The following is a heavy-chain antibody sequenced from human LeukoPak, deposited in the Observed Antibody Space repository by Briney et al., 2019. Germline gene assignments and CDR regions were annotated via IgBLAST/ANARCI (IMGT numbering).Heavy chain of an antibody. D-gene: IGHD4-11*01. V-gene: IGHV3-9*01. CDR1: GFTFDDYA. CDR3: AKGNDYSNLNWFDP. J-gene: IGHJ5*02. CDR2: ISWNSGSI. Sequence: GRSLRLSCAASGFTFDDYAMHWVRQAPGKGLEWVSGISWNSGSIGYADSVKGRFTISRDNAKNSLYLQMNSLRAEDTALYCCAKGNDYSNLNWFDPWGQGTLVTVSS.